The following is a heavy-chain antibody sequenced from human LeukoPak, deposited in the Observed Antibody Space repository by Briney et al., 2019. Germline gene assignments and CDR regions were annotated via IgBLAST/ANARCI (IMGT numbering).Heavy chain of an antibody. Sequence: SGPTLVNPTQTLTLTCTFSGFSLTTSAVGVGWIRKPPGQALEWLALIYSDNDKRYNPSLKSRLSITKDTSKNQVVLTVTNVDLEDTATYFCAHRGKYLTWFDPLGQGTLVIVSS. CDR2: IYSDNDK. CDR3: AHRGKYLTWFDP. J-gene: IGHJ5*02. CDR1: GFSLTTSAVG. V-gene: IGHV2-5*02. D-gene: IGHD2-2*01.